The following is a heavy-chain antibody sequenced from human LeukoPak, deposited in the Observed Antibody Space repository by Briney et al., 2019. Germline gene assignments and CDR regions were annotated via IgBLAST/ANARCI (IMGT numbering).Heavy chain of an antibody. D-gene: IGHD5-24*01. CDR1: GGSFSGYY. J-gene: IGHJ4*02. CDR3: ARRGGGWLQLSRAFDY. Sequence: SETLSLTCAVYGGSFSGYYWSWIRQPPPKGLEWIGEINHSGSNNYNPSLKSRVTISVDTSKNQFSLKLSSVTAADTAVYYCARRGGGWLQLSRAFDYWGQGTLVTVSS. CDR2: INHSGSN. V-gene: IGHV4-34*01.